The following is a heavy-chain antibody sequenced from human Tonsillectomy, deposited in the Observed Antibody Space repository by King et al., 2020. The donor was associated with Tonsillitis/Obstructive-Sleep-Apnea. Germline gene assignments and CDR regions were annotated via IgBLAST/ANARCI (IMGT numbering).Heavy chain of an antibody. J-gene: IGHJ6*03. CDR3: ARXGXXXGVXYXYYMXV. D-gene: IGHD3-16*01. V-gene: IGHV3-48*03. CDR1: XXTFSSXE. CDR2: ISNSVITI. Sequence: QLVQSGGGLVQPGGSLRLSCAASXXTFSSXEMNWVRQAPGKGLEWVSYISNSVITIYYADSVKGRFTISRDNAKNSLYLQMNSLRAEDTAIYYCARXGXXXGVXYXYYMXVWGKXTTVTV.